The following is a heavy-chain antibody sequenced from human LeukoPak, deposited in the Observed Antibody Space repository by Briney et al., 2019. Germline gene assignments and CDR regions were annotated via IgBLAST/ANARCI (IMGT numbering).Heavy chain of an antibody. J-gene: IGHJ4*02. CDR2: IYSGGST. CDR1: GFTVSSNY. Sequence: GGSLRLSCAASGFTVSSNYMSWVRQAPGKGLEWVSVIYSGGSTYYADSAKGRFTISRDNSKNTLYLQMNSLRAEDTAVYYCASHIVATSYFNFDYWGQGTLVTVSS. D-gene: IGHD5-12*01. CDR3: ASHIVATSYFNFDY. V-gene: IGHV3-66*02.